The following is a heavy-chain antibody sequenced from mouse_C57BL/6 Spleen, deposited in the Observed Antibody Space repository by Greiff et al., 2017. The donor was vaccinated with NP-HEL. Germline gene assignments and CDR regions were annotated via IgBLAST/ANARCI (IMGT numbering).Heavy chain of an antibody. J-gene: IGHJ4*01. CDR1: GFNFKDYY. Sequence: EVQLQQSGAELVKPGASVKLSCTASGFNFKDYYMHWVKQRTEQGLEWIGRIDPEGGDTNYTPKFQGKATITADTSSNTAYLQLSSLTSEDTAVYYGARLYNNLYYYAMDYWGQGTSVTVSS. D-gene: IGHD2-5*01. V-gene: IGHV14-2*01. CDR3: ARLYNNLYYYAMDY. CDR2: IDPEGGDT.